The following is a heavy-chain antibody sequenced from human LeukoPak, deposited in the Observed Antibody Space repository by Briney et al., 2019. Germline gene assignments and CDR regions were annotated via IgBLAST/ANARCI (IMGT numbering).Heavy chain of an antibody. D-gene: IGHD1-7*01. J-gene: IGHJ6*02. V-gene: IGHV4-34*01. CDR3: ALQVRELPYYYYGMDV. CDR1: GGSISSYY. Sequence: PSETLSLTCTVSGGSISSYYWSWIRQPPGKGLEWIGEINHSGSTNYNPSLKSRVTISVDTSKNQFSLKLSSVTAADTAVYYCALQVRELPYYYYGMDVWGQGTTVTVSS. CDR2: INHSGST.